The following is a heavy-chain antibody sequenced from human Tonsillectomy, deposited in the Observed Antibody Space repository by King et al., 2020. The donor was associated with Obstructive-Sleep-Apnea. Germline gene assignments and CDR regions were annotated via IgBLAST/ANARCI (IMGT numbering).Heavy chain of an antibody. Sequence: VQLVESGAEVKKPGSSVKVSCKASGGTFSSYAISWLRQAPGHGLEWMGGIIPIFGTANYAQKFQGRVTITADESTSTAYMELSSLRSEDTAVYYCARDNPRIAAGFDYWGQGTLVTVSS. CDR2: IIPIFGTA. D-gene: IGHD6-13*01. V-gene: IGHV1-69*01. CDR1: GGTFSSYA. J-gene: IGHJ4*02. CDR3: ARDNPRIAAGFDY.